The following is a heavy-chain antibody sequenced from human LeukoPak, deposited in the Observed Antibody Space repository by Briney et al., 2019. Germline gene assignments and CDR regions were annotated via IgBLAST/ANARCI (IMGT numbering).Heavy chain of an antibody. Sequence: GASVKVSCKASGYTFTSYGISWVRQAPGQGLEWMAWISAYNGNTNYAQKLQGRVTMTTDTSTSTAYMELRSLRSDDTAVYYCAREKSGSYWIFWDYWGQGTLVTVSS. CDR1: GYTFTSYG. J-gene: IGHJ4*02. CDR3: AREKSGSYWIFWDY. CDR2: ISAYNGNT. D-gene: IGHD1-26*01. V-gene: IGHV1-18*01.